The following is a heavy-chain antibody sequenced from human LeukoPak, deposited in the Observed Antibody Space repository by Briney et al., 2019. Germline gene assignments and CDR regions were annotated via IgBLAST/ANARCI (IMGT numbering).Heavy chain of an antibody. CDR2: INDSGRT. V-gene: IGHV4-34*01. CDR1: GGSFSGYY. CDR3: ARVTGGHGMDV. D-gene: IGHD1-20*01. Sequence: SETLSLTCAVYGGSFSGYYWSWIRQPPGKGLEWIGEINDSGRTNYNPSLKSRVTISADTSKNQFSLKLSSVTAADTAVYYCARVTGGHGMDVWGQGTTVTVSS. J-gene: IGHJ6*02.